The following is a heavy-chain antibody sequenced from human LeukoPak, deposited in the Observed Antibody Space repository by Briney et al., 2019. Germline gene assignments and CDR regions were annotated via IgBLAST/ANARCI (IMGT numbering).Heavy chain of an antibody. J-gene: IGHJ4*02. D-gene: IGHD4-23*01. CDR2: IRSKADGGTT. Sequence: PGRSLRLSCSVSGFTFGDYAMSWVCQAPGKGLEWVGFIRSKADGGTTEYAASVKGRFTVSRDDSKTIAYLQMTSLKTEDTALYYCSTAGGGGGNSLSSDYWGQGTLVTVSS. V-gene: IGHV3-49*04. CDR1: GFTFGDYA. CDR3: STAGGGGGNSLSSDY.